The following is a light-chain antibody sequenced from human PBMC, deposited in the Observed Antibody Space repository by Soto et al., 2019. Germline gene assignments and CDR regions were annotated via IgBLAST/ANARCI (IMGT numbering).Light chain of an antibody. CDR2: RND. V-gene: IGLV1-47*01. CDR1: RSNIGSNY. Sequence: QSVLTQAPSASGTPGQRVTISCSGSRSNIGSNYVYWYQQLPGMAPKVVIYRNDQRPSGVPDRFSGSRSGTSASLAIIGLRSEDEADYYCASWDDSLSVPIFGGGTKLTVL. CDR3: ASWDDSLSVPI. J-gene: IGLJ2*01.